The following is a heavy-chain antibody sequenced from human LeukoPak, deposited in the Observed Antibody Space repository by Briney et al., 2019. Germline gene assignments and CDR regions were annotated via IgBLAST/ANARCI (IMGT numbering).Heavy chain of an antibody. CDR3: AREGGYFDWLLSVASDYYGMDV. D-gene: IGHD3-9*01. J-gene: IGHJ6*02. V-gene: IGHV3-21*01. CDR2: ISSSSSYI. Sequence: PGGSLRLSCAASGFTFSSYSMNWVRQAPGKGLEWVSSISSSSSYIHYADSVRGRFTISRDNAKNSLYLQMNSLRAEDTAVYYCAREGGYFDWLLSVASDYYGMDVWGQGTTVTVSS. CDR1: GFTFSSYS.